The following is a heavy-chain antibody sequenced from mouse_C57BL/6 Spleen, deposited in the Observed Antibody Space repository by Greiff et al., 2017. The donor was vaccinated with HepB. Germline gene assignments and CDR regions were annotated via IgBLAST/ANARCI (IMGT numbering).Heavy chain of an antibody. CDR1: GYTFTDYY. J-gene: IGHJ3*01. V-gene: IGHV1-26*01. CDR3: ARSYSNYPGAY. CDR2: INPNNGGT. D-gene: IGHD2-5*01. Sequence: EVQLQQSGPELVKPGASVKISCKASGYTFTDYYMNWVKQSHGKSLEWIGDINPNNGGTSYNQKFKGKATLTVDKSSSTAYMELRSLTSEDSAVYYCARSYSNYPGAYWGQGTLVTVSA.